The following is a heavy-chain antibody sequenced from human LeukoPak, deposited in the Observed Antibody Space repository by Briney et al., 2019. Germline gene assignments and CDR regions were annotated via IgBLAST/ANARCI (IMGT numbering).Heavy chain of an antibody. CDR2: IIYSGGAT. CDR1: GFSFSTTYW. CDR3: AKDGLYYDGSEHVYYFDS. V-gene: IGHV3-23*01. D-gene: IGHD3-22*01. J-gene: IGHJ4*02. Sequence: GGSLRLSCVASGFSFSTTYWMTWVRQGPGTGLEFVASIIYSGGATYYADSVKGRFTISRDNSKNTLYLQMNSLRAEDTALYYCAKDGLYYDGSEHVYYFDSWGQGTLVTVSS.